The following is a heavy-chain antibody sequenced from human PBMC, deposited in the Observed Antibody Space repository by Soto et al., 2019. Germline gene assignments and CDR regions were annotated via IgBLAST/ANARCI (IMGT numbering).Heavy chain of an antibody. J-gene: IGHJ4*02. D-gene: IGHD2-21*02. CDR3: ARQRTTVVTQAYFDH. CDR1: CESISSSSYY. CDR2: IYYSGRT. Sequence: SETLSLTCIVSCESISSSSYYWGWIRQPPGKGLEWIGSIYYSGRTYYNPSFKSRVTISIDTSKNQFSLKLSSVTATDTAVYYCARQRTTVVTQAYFDHWGQGALVT. V-gene: IGHV4-39*01.